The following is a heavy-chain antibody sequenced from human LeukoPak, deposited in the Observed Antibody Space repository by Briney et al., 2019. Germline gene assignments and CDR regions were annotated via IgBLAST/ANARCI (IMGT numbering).Heavy chain of an antibody. Sequence: SGGSLRLSCAASGFTVSSNYMSWVRQAPGKGLEWVSVIYSGGSTYYADSVKGRFTISRDNSKNTLYLQMNSLRAEDTAVYYCARDGYYDSSGYYPYYYYGMDVWGQGTTVTVSS. D-gene: IGHD3-22*01. V-gene: IGHV3-66*01. CDR3: ARDGYYDSSGYYPYYYYGMDV. CDR2: IYSGGST. J-gene: IGHJ6*02. CDR1: GFTVSSNY.